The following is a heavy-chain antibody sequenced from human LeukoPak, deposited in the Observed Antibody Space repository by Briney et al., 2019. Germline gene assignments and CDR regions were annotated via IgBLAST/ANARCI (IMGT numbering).Heavy chain of an antibody. J-gene: IGHJ4*02. CDR3: ARGPGSSSWYYFDY. V-gene: IGHV4-34*01. CDR1: GGSISNYY. D-gene: IGHD6-13*01. Sequence: SETLSLICTVSGGSISNYYWSWIRQPPGKGLEWIGEINHSGSTNYNPSLKSRVTISVDTSKNQFSLKLSSVTAADTAVYYCARGPGSSSWYYFDYWGQGTLVTVSS. CDR2: INHSGST.